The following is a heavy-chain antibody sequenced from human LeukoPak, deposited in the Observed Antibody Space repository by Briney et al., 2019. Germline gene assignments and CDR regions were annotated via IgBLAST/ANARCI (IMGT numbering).Heavy chain of an antibody. V-gene: IGHV4-59*08. CDR2: IHYTGST. Sequence: SETLSLTCTVSGSSISSYYWRWIRQPPGKGLQFIGYIHYTGSTNYNPSLESRVTLSVDTSKNQFSLKLRSVTAADTAVYYCARLSKDTVVLPAAMAHYFDYWGQGTLVTVSS. CDR1: GSSISSYY. D-gene: IGHD2-2*01. CDR3: ARLSKDTVVLPAAMAHYFDY. J-gene: IGHJ4*02.